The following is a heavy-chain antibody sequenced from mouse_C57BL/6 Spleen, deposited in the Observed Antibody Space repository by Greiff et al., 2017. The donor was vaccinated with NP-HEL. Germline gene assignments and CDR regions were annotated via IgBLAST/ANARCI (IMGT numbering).Heavy chain of an antibody. J-gene: IGHJ3*01. D-gene: IGHD1-1*01. CDR3: ARGDYYGSSFAD. Sequence: QVQLQQSGPELVKPGASVKISCKASGYAFSSYWMNWVKQRPGQGLEWIGRIYPGDGDTNYNGKFKGKATLTADKSSSTAYMQLSSLTSEDSSVCFFARGDYYGSSFADWGQGTLVTVSA. CDR2: IYPGDGDT. CDR1: GYAFSSYW. V-gene: IGHV1-82*01.